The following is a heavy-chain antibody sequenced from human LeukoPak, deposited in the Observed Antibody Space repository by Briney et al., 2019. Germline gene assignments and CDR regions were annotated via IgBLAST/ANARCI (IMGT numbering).Heavy chain of an antibody. D-gene: IGHD5-24*01. V-gene: IGHV4-59*01. CDR2: IYYSGST. J-gene: IGHJ4*02. CDR3: ARCRDGYKD. Sequence: PSETLSLTCTVSGGSISSDYWSCIRQPPGEGLEGSGEIYYSGSTNYNPPLKSRVTISVDTSKNQYSLKLSSVTAADTAVYYCARCRDGYKDWRQGTLVTVS. CDR1: GGSISSDY.